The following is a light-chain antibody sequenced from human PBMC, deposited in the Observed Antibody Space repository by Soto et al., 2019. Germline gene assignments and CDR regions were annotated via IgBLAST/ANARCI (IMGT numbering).Light chain of an antibody. CDR2: GAS. CDR3: HQYGTLPYA. V-gene: IGKV3-20*01. Sequence: IAVTQSPGTLSLSPGERATLSCRASQRVSSNYVAWYQHKPGQAPRLLIHGASIWATGIPDRFSGSGSGTDFNLTISILEHADFAVYYCHQYGTLPYAFGQGTKRQIK. J-gene: IGKJ2*01. CDR1: QRVSSNY.